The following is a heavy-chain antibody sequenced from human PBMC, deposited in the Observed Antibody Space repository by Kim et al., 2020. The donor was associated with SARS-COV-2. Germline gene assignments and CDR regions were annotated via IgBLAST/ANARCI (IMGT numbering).Heavy chain of an antibody. CDR2: IYYSGST. J-gene: IGHJ6*02. D-gene: IGHD3-10*01. Sequence: SESLSLTCTVSGGSISSYYWSWIRQPPGKGLEWIGYIYYSGSTNYNPSPKSRVTITVDKSKNQFSLKLSSVTAADTAVYYCAGERTTMVRGVNSYYYYYGMDGWGQGTTVTVSS. V-gene: IGHV4-59*01. CDR3: AGERTTMVRGVNSYYYYYGMDG. CDR1: GGSISSYY.